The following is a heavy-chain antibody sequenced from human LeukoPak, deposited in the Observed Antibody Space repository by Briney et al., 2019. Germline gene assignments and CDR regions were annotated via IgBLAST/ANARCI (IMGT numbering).Heavy chain of an antibody. Sequence: ASVKVSCKASGHTFTGYYMHWVRQAPGQGLEWMGWINPNSGGTNYAQKFQGRVTMTRDTSISTAYMELSRLRSDDTAVYYCARGAYYYDSSGYYSYWGQGTLVTVSS. D-gene: IGHD3-22*01. J-gene: IGHJ4*02. CDR3: ARGAYYYDSSGYYSY. CDR2: INPNSGGT. CDR1: GHTFTGYY. V-gene: IGHV1-2*02.